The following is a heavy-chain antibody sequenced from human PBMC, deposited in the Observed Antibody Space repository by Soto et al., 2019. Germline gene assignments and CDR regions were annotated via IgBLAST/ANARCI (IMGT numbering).Heavy chain of an antibody. CDR3: ATGLKAVAGADYYYGMDV. V-gene: IGHV1-24*01. CDR2: FDPEDGET. J-gene: IGHJ6*02. Sequence: GASVKVSCKVSGYTLTELSMHWVRQAPGKGLEWMGGFDPEDGETIYAQKFQGRVTMTEDTSTDTAYMELSSLRSEDTAVYYCATGLKAVAGADYYYGMDVWGQGTTVTVSS. D-gene: IGHD6-19*01. CDR1: GYTLTELS.